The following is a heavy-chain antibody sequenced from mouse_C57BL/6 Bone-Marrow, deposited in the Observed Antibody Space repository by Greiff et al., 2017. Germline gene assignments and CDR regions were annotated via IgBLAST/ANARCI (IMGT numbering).Heavy chain of an antibody. D-gene: IGHD2-4*01. V-gene: IGHV1-15*01. J-gene: IGHJ3*01. Sequence: VKLVESGAELVRPGASVTLSCKASGYTFTDYEMHWVKQTPVHGLEWIGAIDPETGGTAYNQKFKGKAILTADKSSSTAYMELRSLTSEDSAVYYCTRDPYDYGFAYWGQGTLVTVSA. CDR1: GYTFTDYE. CDR2: IDPETGGT. CDR3: TRDPYDYGFAY.